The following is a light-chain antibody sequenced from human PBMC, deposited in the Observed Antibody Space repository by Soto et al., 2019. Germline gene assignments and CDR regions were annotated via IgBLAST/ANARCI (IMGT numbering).Light chain of an antibody. J-gene: IGLJ1*01. CDR3: SSYTRSSTLYV. V-gene: IGLV2-14*01. CDR1: SSDVGGYNY. Sequence: QSVLTQPASVSGSPGQSITISCTGTSSDVGGYNYVSWYQQHPGKAPKLMIYEVSNRPSGVSNRFSGSKSGNTASLTISGLQAEEEANYHCSSYTRSSTLYVFGTGTKVTVL. CDR2: EVS.